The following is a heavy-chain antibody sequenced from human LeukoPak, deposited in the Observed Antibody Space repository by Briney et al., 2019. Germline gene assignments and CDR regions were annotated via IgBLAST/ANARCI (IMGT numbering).Heavy chain of an antibody. CDR2: IRGDAGST. CDR3: ARKLNFGDPFY. D-gene: IGHD4-17*01. J-gene: IGHJ4*02. CDR1: GFTFDAFG. Sequence: GGSLRLSCAASGFTFDAFGMTWVRQAPGKGLEWVSAIRGDAGSTGYADSVKGRFTISRDNAKNSLYLQMNSLRAEDTAIYYCARKLNFGDPFYWGQGTLVTVSS. V-gene: IGHV3-20*04.